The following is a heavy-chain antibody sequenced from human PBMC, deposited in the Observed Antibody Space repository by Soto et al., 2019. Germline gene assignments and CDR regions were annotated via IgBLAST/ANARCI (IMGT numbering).Heavy chain of an antibody. CDR2: ISGSGTAT. CDR1: GFPFWTYS. Sequence: EVKLLESGGGLVQPGGSMRLSCEASGFPFWTYSMSWVRQAPRKGLEWVSGISGSGTATYYTDSVKGRFTVSRDNSKDTLFLQMNTLRVEDTAVYYCATTRLYDNNEDHRVGVDVWGPGTAVTVSS. D-gene: IGHD3-22*01. V-gene: IGHV3-23*01. CDR3: ATTRLYDNNEDHRVGVDV. J-gene: IGHJ3*01.